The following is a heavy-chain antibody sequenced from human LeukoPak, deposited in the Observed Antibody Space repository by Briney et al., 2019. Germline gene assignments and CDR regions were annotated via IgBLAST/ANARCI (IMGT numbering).Heavy chain of an antibody. V-gene: IGHV3-20*01. CDR2: INWNGGST. D-gene: IGHD2-2*01. CDR3: ARSLGAFYCSSTSCPYYFDY. J-gene: IGHJ4*02. Sequence: GGSLRLSCAASGLTFDDYGMSWVRQAPGKGLEWVSGINWNGGSTGYADSVKGRFTISRDNAKNSLYLQMNSLRAEDTALYHCARSLGAFYCSSTSCPYYFDYWGQGTLVTVSS. CDR1: GLTFDDYG.